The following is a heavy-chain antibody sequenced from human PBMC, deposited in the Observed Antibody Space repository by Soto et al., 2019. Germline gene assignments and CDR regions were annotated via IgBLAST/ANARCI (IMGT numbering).Heavy chain of an antibody. Sequence: EVQLVESGGGLVQPGGSLRLSCAASGFTLSGHSMHWVRQAPGKGLVWVSGIDNAGTDSTYADSVKGRFTSSRDNAKNMLYLQMNSLRFEDTAVYYCARGWFRPDVWGKGTTVTVSS. CDR3: ARGWFRPDV. V-gene: IGHV3-74*01. D-gene: IGHD3-10*01. CDR2: IDNAGTDS. CDR1: GFTLSGHS. J-gene: IGHJ6*04.